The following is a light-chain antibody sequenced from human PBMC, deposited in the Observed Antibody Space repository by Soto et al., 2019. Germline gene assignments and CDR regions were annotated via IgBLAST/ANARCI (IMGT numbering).Light chain of an antibody. CDR2: EVS. CDR1: SSYVGSYNR. Sequence: QSVLTQPPSVSGSPGQSVAISCTGTSSYVGSYNRVSWYQQPPGTAPKVMIYEVSNRPSGVPDRFSGSKSGNTASLTISGLQAEDEADYYCSSYTSSNTYVFGPGTKVTVL. J-gene: IGLJ1*01. V-gene: IGLV2-18*02. CDR3: SSYTSSNTYV.